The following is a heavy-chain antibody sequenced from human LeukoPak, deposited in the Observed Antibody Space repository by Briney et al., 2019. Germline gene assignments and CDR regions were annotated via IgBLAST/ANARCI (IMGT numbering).Heavy chain of an antibody. Sequence: GSVKVSCKASGYSFTRYFIHWVRQAPGQGLEWMGLILPSDGSTSYAQKLQGRVTLTRDTSTSTVYMELSSLRSEDTAVYHCARGKVVTMVRGVIITYFDYWGQGTLVTVSS. CDR1: GYSFTRYF. V-gene: IGHV1-46*03. J-gene: IGHJ4*02. CDR2: ILPSDGST. CDR3: ARGKVVTMVRGVIITYFDY. D-gene: IGHD3-10*01.